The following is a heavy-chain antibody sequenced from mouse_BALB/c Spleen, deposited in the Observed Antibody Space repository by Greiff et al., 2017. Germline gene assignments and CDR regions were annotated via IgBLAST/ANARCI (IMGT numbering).Heavy chain of an antibody. CDR3: ARKGVATRAMDY. D-gene: IGHD1-1*02. V-gene: IGHV3-8*02. Sequence: EVKLVESGPSLVKPSQTLSLTCSVTGDSITSGYWNWIRKFPGNKLEYMGYISYSGSTYYNPSLKSRISITRDTSKNQYYLQLNSVTTEDTATYYCARKGVATRAMDYWGQGTSVTVSS. CDR1: GDSITSGY. CDR2: ISYSGST. J-gene: IGHJ4*01.